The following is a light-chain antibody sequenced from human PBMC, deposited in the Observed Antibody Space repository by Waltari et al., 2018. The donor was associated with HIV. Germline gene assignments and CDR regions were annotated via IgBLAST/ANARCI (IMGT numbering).Light chain of an antibody. V-gene: IGLV2-8*01. J-gene: IGLJ2*01. Sequence: QSALTQPPSASDSTAQSVTVSCSGTSSDVGGYNLVSWYQHHPGKAPKLIIFDFNKRPSGVPDRFSGSKSGNTASLTVSGLQAEDEADYFCGSYAGTNNIIFGGGTRLTVL. CDR2: DFN. CDR3: GSYAGTNNII. CDR1: SSDVGGYNL.